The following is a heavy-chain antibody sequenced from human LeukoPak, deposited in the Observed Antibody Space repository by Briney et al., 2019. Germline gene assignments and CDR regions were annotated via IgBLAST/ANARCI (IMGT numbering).Heavy chain of an antibody. J-gene: IGHJ4*02. CDR2: INPNSGGT. D-gene: IGHD3-10*01. CDR1: GYTFTGYF. V-gene: IGHV1-2*02. CDR3: GKDSHHLLLWFGEFRKTWGYFDY. Sequence: ASVNVSCKAAGYTFTGYFMHWVRQAPGQGREWMGWINPNSGGTNYAQKFQGRVTMTRDTSISTAYMELRRLRSDDTAVYYCGKDSHHLLLWFGEFRKTWGYFDYWGQGTLVTVSS.